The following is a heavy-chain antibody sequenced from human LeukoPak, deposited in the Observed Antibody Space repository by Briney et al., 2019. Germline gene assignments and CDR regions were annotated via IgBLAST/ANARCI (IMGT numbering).Heavy chain of an antibody. D-gene: IGHD6-13*01. J-gene: IGHJ4*02. Sequence: SETLSLTCAVYGGSFTGYYWSWIRRPPGKGLEWIGEISHRGSTNYNPSLKSRVTISVYTSKNQFSLKLTSVTAADTAVYYCARGRRQLVRSWGYWGQGTLVTVSS. CDR3: ARGRRQLVRSWGY. CDR1: GGSFTGYY. V-gene: IGHV4-34*01. CDR2: ISHRGST.